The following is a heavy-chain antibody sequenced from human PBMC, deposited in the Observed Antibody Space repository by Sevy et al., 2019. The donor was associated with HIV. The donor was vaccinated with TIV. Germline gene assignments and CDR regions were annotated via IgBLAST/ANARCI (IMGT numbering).Heavy chain of an antibody. D-gene: IGHD2-8*01. CDR2: LSFGCGEI. V-gene: IGHV3-23*01. Sequence: GGSLRLSCAASGFTFSKYSMSWVRQPPGKGLEWVSTLSFGCGEINYADSVKGRFTISRDNSKSSVYLQMNNLRPEDTAVYYCAREGCTKPHDYWGQGTWLPSPQ. J-gene: IGHJ4*02. CDR3: AREGCTKPHDY. CDR1: GFTFSKYS.